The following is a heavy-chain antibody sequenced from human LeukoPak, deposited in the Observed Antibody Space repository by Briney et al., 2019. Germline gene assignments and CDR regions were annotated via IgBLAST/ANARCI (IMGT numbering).Heavy chain of an antibody. V-gene: IGHV3-23*01. CDR2: ISGSGGST. J-gene: IGHJ4*02. Sequence: GGSLRLSCAASGFTFSGYAMSWVRQAPGKGLEWVSAISGSGGSTYYADSVKGRFTISRDNSKNTLYLQMNSLRAEDTAVYYCARGGSSGLYYFDYWGQGTLVTVSS. CDR3: ARGGSSGLYYFDY. CDR1: GFTFSGYA. D-gene: IGHD3-22*01.